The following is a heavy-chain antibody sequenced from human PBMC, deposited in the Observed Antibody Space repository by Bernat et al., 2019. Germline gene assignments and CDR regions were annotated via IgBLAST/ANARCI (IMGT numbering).Heavy chain of an antibody. J-gene: IGHJ3*02. Sequence: EVQLVESGGVLVKPGGSLRLSCAASGFTFSNAYMSWVRQAPGKGLEWVGRIKSNSDCGTKGEAAPVKDRFTISRDDSKNTLFLKMSSLKTEDTAVYYCTTHSRDRAFHIWGQGTLVTVSS. CDR1: GFTFSNAY. CDR2: IKSNSDCGTK. D-gene: IGHD6-13*01. V-gene: IGHV3-15*01. CDR3: TTHSRDRAFHI.